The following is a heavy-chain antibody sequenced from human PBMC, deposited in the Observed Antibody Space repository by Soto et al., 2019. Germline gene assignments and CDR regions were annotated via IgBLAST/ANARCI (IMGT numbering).Heavy chain of an antibody. D-gene: IGHD3-22*01. V-gene: IGHV1-18*01. CDR1: GYTFTSYG. Sequence: GASVKVSCKASGYTFTSYGISWVRQAPGQGLEWMGWISAYNGNTNYAQKLQGRVTMTTDTSTSTAYMELRSLRSDDTAVYYCARDRLITMIVVPDYWGQGTLVTVSS. CDR3: ARDRLITMIVVPDY. J-gene: IGHJ4*02. CDR2: ISAYNGNT.